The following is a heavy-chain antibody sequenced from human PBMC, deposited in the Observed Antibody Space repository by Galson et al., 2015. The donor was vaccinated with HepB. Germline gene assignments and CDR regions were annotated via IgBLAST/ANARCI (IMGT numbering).Heavy chain of an antibody. J-gene: IGHJ6*02. D-gene: IGHD6-13*01. V-gene: IGHV3-33*01. Sequence: SLRLSCAASGFSFKRSGMHWVRQAPGKGLEWVAIIWYDGSKKYYPDSLKGRFTISRDNSKNTLYLDMNGLRVEDTAVYYCARVVQQLAYGMDVWGQGTTVTVSS. CDR2: IWYDGSKK. CDR1: GFSFKRSG. CDR3: ARVVQQLAYGMDV.